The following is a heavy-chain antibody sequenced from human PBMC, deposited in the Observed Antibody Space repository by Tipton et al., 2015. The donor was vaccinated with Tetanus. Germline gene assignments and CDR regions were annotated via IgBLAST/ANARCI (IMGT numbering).Heavy chain of an antibody. J-gene: IGHJ4*02. CDR2: IYYSGTT. V-gene: IGHV4-30-4*01. Sequence: TLSLTCTVSGGSISSGDYYWSWIRRPPGKGLEWIGYIYYSGTTYYNPSLKSRVTISVDTSNNQFSLKVTSVTAADTAVYYCARRAGTSRFDYWGQGTLVTVSS. CDR1: GGSISSGDYY. CDR3: ARRAGTSRFDY. D-gene: IGHD1-1*01.